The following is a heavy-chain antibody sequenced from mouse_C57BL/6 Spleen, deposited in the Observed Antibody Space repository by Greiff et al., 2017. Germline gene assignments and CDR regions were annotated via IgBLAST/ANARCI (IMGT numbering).Heavy chain of an antibody. CDR3: TIEWYNPFDV. J-gene: IGHJ2*01. Sequence: QVQLQQPGAELVKPGASVKLSCKASGYTFTSYWMHWVKQRPGQGLEWIGRIDPADGDTKYNQKFKGKATLTVDKSSSTAYMQLSSLTSEDSAVYYCTIEWYNPFDVWGTGTTLTVSS. D-gene: IGHD1-3*01. CDR1: GYTFTSYW. CDR2: IDPADGDT. V-gene: IGHV1-74*01.